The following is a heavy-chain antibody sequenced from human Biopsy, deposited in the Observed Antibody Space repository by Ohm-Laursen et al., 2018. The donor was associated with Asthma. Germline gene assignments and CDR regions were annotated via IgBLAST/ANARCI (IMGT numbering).Heavy chain of an antibody. Sequence: ASVKVSCKVSGDTLTERSIHWVRQAPGKGLEWMGGFDIEDGEASYAQKFKGRVTLTEDPSTDTVYMEVSRLRSDDTAVYYCARVEAARHDYRSYDFDYWGQGTLVTVSS. J-gene: IGHJ4*02. D-gene: IGHD4-11*01. CDR3: ARVEAARHDYRSYDFDY. V-gene: IGHV1-24*01. CDR1: GDTLTERS. CDR2: FDIEDGEA.